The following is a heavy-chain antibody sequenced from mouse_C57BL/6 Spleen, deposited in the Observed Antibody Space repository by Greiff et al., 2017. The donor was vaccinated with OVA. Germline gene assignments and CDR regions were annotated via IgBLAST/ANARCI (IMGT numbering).Heavy chain of an antibody. J-gene: IGHJ1*03. CDR2: INPNNGGT. CDR1: GYTFTDYN. CDR3: AENYYGSSHWYFDV. V-gene: IGHV1-22*01. Sequence: DVKLQESGPELVKPGASVKMSCKASGYTFTDYNMHWVKQSHGKSLEWIGYINPNNGGTSYNQKFKGKTTLTVNKSSSTAYMELRSLTSEDSAVYYCAENYYGSSHWYFDVWGTGTTVTVSS. D-gene: IGHD1-1*01.